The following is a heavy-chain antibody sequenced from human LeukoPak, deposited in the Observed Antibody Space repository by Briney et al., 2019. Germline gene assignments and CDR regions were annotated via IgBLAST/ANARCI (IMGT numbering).Heavy chain of an antibody. J-gene: IGHJ3*02. D-gene: IGHD3-22*01. CDR1: GFTFSSHA. Sequence: GGSLRLSCAASGFTFSSHAMNWVRRAPGKGLEWVSVISGSGGSTYYADSVKGRFTISRDNSKNTLYLQMNSLRAEDTAVYYCAKDIQYYDSSLDAFDIWGQGTMVTVSS. CDR2: ISGSGGST. V-gene: IGHV3-23*01. CDR3: AKDIQYYDSSLDAFDI.